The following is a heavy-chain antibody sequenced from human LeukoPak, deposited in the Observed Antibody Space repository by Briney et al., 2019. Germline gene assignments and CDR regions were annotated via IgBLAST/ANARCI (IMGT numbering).Heavy chain of an antibody. CDR2: IYTSGST. D-gene: IGHD3-10*01. CDR1: GGSISSYY. V-gene: IGHV4-4*09. J-gene: IGHJ6*03. Sequence: SETLSLTCTVSGGSISSYYWSWIRQPPGKGLEWIGYIYTSGSTNYNPSLKNRVTISVDTSKNQFSLKLSSVTAADTAVYYCAGKYYYGSGSYYGYYYYYMDVWGKGTTVTVSS. CDR3: AGKYYYGSGSYYGYYYYYMDV.